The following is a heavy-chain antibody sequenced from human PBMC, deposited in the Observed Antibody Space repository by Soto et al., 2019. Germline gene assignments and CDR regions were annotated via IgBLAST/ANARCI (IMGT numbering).Heavy chain of an antibody. CDR1: GFPFSMYA. J-gene: IGHJ6*02. CDR3: ARSPSGAPYDMDV. Sequence: PCGSLTLSCAASGFPFSMYAMMWVRQAPGKGLEWVSSISGSVDRTYYADSVEGRFTISRDNSKKTVVLQMNDLTVEDTAVYHCARSPSGAPYDMDVWGQGTTVTVSS. V-gene: IGHV3-23*01. D-gene: IGHD3-3*01. CDR2: ISGSVDRT.